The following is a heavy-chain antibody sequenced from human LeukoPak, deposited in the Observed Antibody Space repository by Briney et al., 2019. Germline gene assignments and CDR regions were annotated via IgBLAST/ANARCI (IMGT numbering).Heavy chain of an antibody. D-gene: IGHD6-13*01. CDR2: INTNTGNP. CDR1: GYTFTSYT. V-gene: IGHV7-4-1*02. Sequence: GASVKVSCKASGYTFTSYTINWVRQAPGQGLEWMGWINTNTGNPTYAQGFTGRFAFSLDTSVSTAYLQISSLKAEDTAVYYCARARRQQLVNWFDPWGQGTLVTVSS. CDR3: ARARRQQLVNWFDP. J-gene: IGHJ5*02.